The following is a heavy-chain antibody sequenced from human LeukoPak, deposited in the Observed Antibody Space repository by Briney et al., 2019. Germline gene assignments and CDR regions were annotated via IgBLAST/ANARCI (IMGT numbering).Heavy chain of an antibody. D-gene: IGHD5-24*01. CDR2: VNLQGST. CDR3: ARTENYIPEDWFDP. CDR1: GGSISNTNW. Sequence: PSGTLSLTCGVSGGSISNTNWWTWVRQPPGKGLEWIGEVNLQGSTNYNPSLKSRVAISVDKSENHISLKLTSVTAADTAVYYCARTENYIPEDWFDPWGQGTLVTVSS. J-gene: IGHJ5*02. V-gene: IGHV4-4*02.